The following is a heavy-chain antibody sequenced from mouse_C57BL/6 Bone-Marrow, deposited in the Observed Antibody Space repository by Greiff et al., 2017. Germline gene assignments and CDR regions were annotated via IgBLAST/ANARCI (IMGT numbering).Heavy chain of an antibody. CDR2: IDPSDSYT. Sequence: QVQLQQPGAELVMPGASVKLSCKASGYTFTSYWMHWVKQRPGQGLEWIGEIDPSDSYTNYNQKFKGKSTMTVDKSSSTAYMQRSSLTSEDSAVYYCARDYDNFDYWGQGTTLTVSS. V-gene: IGHV1-69*01. D-gene: IGHD2-4*01. J-gene: IGHJ2*01. CDR3: ARDYDNFDY. CDR1: GYTFTSYW.